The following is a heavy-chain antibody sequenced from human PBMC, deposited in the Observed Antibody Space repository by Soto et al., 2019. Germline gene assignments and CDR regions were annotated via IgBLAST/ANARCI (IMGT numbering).Heavy chain of an antibody. V-gene: IGHV4-34*01. CDR1: GGSFSGYY. J-gene: IGHJ4*02. CDR3: ARDKITGLFDY. D-gene: IGHD2-8*02. CDR2: INHSGST. Sequence: QVQLQQWGAGLLKPSETLSLTCAVYGGSFSGYYWTWIRQPPGTGLEWIGEINHSGSTNYNPSLKXXVTLSVDTSRNQFSTKLTSVTAADKAVYYCARDKITGLFDYWGQGTLVTVSS.